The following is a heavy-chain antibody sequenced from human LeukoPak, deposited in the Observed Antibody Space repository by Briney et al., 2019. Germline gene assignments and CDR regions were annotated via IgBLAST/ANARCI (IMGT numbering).Heavy chain of an antibody. CDR1: GYIFTGYY. V-gene: IGHV1-2*06. CDR3: ARDLFGDLDSYIDV. J-gene: IGHJ6*03. D-gene: IGHD4-17*01. Sequence: ASVEVSCKASGYIFTGYYMHWVRQAPGQGLEWMGRINPNTGGTNYAQKFQGRVTMTRDTSISTVYMELSRLRSDDTAVYYCARDLFGDLDSYIDVWGKGTTVTVYS. CDR2: INPNTGGT.